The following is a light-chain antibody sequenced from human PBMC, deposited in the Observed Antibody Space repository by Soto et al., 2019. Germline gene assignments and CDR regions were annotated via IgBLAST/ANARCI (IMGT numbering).Light chain of an antibody. CDR2: GAS. CDR1: QSISSS. Sequence: EIVMTQSPATLSVSPGERATLSCRASQSISSSLAWYQQKAGQAPRLLIYGASTRATGVPARFSGSGSGTDFTLTISSLQSEDFAVYYCQQYANWWAFGQGTTGEIK. J-gene: IGKJ1*01. V-gene: IGKV3-15*01. CDR3: QQYANWWA.